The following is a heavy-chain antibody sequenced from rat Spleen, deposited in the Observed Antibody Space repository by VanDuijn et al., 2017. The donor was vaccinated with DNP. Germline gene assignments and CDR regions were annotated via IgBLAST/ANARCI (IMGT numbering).Heavy chain of an antibody. CDR2: MSPTTRSS. J-gene: IGHJ4*01. V-gene: IGHV5-27*01. CDR1: GFSFSDYD. Sequence: EVQLVESGGGLVQPGRSLKLSCAASGFSFSDYDMAWVRQAPTKGLEWVACMSPTTRSSYYRDSVRGRFTVSRDDATSTLYLQMDSLRSEDTATYYCTRDRGLHWFAYWGQGTSVTVSS. CDR3: TRDRGLHWFAY. D-gene: IGHD4-1*01.